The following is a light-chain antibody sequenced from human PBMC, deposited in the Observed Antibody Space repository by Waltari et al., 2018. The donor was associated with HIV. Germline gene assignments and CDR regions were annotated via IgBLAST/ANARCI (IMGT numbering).Light chain of an antibody. V-gene: IGKV3-20*01. Sequence: TQSPGTLSLSPGERATLSCRASQSVSSNYLAWYQQKPGQAPRLLIYATSSRATGIPDRFSGSGSGTDSTLSISRLEPEDFAVYYCQQYDGSPPWTFGQGTKVEIK. CDR3: QQYDGSPPWT. CDR1: QSVSSNY. J-gene: IGKJ1*01. CDR2: ATS.